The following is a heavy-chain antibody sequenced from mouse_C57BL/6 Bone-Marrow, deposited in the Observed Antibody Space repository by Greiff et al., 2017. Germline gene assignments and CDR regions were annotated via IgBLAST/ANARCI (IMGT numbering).Heavy chain of an antibody. D-gene: IGHD1-1*01. CDR2: IFPGSGST. V-gene: IGHV1-56*01. Sequence: QVHVKQSGPELVRPGASVKISCKAPGYTFTSHWMQWVRQRPGQGLEWLGEIFPGSGSTYYNEKFKGQATLTVDTSSSTAYMQLSSLTSEDSAVYFCARDYYGSRGYFDVWGTGTTVTVSS. CDR3: ARDYYGSRGYFDV. CDR1: GYTFTSHW. J-gene: IGHJ1*03.